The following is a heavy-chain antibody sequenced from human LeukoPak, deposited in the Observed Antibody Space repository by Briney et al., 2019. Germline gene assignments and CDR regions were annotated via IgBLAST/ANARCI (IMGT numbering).Heavy chain of an antibody. CDR2: IKQDGSEK. Sequence: PGGSLRLSCAASGFTFSSYWMSWVRQAPGKGLEWVANIKQDGSEKYYVDSVKGRFTISRDNAKNSLYLQMNSLRVEDTAVYYCARKGITMIVVAATGYYFDYWGQGTLVTVSS. J-gene: IGHJ4*02. V-gene: IGHV3-7*05. CDR3: ARKGITMIVVAATGYYFDY. D-gene: IGHD3-22*01. CDR1: GFTFSSYW.